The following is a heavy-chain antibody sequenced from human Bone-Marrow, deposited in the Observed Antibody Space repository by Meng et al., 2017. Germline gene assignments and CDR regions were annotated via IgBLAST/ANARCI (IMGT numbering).Heavy chain of an antibody. CDR2: AYYSGST. CDR3: ARQLGHFDF. J-gene: IGHJ4*02. D-gene: IGHD6-13*01. V-gene: IGHV4-39*01. CDR1: GDSIRSTTYC. Sequence: QLQLQESGPGLVKPSETLSLTCTASGDSIRSTTYCWGWIRQSPGKGLEWIGCAYYSGSTYYDPSLKSRVAVSVDTSKNQFSLQLNSVTPEDTAVYYCARQLGHFDFWGQGTLVTVSS.